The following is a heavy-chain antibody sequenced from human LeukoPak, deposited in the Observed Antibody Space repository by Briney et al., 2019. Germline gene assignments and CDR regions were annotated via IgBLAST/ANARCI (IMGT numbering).Heavy chain of an antibody. CDR2: IKQDGSQE. CDR1: GFTFRSYW. J-gene: IGHJ4*02. V-gene: IGHV3-7*01. D-gene: IGHD2-2*01. Sequence: PGGSLRLSCAASGFTFRSYWMTWVRQGPGKGLEWVANIKQDGSQEYYVDSVKGRFTISRDKAKSSLFIQMNRLRVEDTAVYYCARENFGQLWFDYWGRGTLVTVSS. CDR3: ARENFGQLWFDY.